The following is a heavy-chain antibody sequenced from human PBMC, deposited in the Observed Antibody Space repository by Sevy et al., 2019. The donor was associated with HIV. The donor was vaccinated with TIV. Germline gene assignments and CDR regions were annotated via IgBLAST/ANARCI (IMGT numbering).Heavy chain of an antibody. CDR2: FDPEDGET. CDR1: GYTLSELP. J-gene: IGHJ6*02. D-gene: IGHD3-3*01. Sequence: ASVKVSCKVSGYTLSELPMHWVRQAPGKGLEWLGGFDPEDGETIYAQKFQGRVTMTEDTSTDTAYMELGRLRSEETAVYYCATLDFWSDHPFYGTDVWGQGTTVTVSS. CDR3: ATLDFWSDHPFYGTDV. V-gene: IGHV1-24*01.